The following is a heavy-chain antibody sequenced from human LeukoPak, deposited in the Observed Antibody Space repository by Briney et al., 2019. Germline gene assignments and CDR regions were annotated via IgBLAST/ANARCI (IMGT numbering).Heavy chain of an antibody. Sequence: SETLSLTCTVSGGSMSFYYWGWIRQSPGKGLECIGYIYYSGSTYYNPSLKSRVTISVDTSKNQFSLNLDPVTAADTAVYYCARRAGIGQAYFDYWGQGTLVTVSS. CDR2: IYYSGST. V-gene: IGHV4-59*08. J-gene: IGHJ4*02. D-gene: IGHD6-13*01. CDR3: ARRAGIGQAYFDY. CDR1: GGSMSFYY.